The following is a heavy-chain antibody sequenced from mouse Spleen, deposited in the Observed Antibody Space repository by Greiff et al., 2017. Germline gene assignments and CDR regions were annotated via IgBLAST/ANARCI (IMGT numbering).Heavy chain of an antibody. V-gene: IGHV1-62-2*01. CDR1: GYTFTEYT. CDR3: ARHEERGNWDYYAMDY. J-gene: IGHJ4*01. Sequence: QVQLQQSGAELVKPGASVKLSCKASGYTFTEYTIHWVKQRAGQGLEWIGWFYPGSGSIKYNEKFKDKATLTADKSSSTVYMELSRLTSEDSAVYFCARHEERGNWDYYAMDYWGQGTSVTVSS. D-gene: IGHD4-1*01. CDR2: FYPGSGSI.